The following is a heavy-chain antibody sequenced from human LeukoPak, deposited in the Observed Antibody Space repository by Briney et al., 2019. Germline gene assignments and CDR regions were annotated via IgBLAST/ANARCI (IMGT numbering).Heavy chain of an antibody. CDR1: GDSISSGGSS. CDR3: ARDGVQGVKGWDNWFDP. CDR2: VSHSGST. V-gene: IGHV4-30-2*01. J-gene: IGHJ5*02. Sequence: PSETLSLTCAVSGDSISSGGSSWHWIRQPPGEGLEWIGYVSHSGSTYYNPSLKSRVTISLDTSKNQFSLKLTSVTAADTAIYYCARDGVQGVKGWDNWFDPWGQGTLVTVSS. D-gene: IGHD3-10*02.